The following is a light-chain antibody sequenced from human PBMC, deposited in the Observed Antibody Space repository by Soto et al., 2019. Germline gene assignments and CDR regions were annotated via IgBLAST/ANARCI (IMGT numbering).Light chain of an antibody. J-gene: IGKJ1*01. V-gene: IGKV3-20*01. CDR2: GAS. CDR3: QHYGRSSWT. Sequence: IELTQSPGTLSLSPGERVTLSCRASQTVRSSFVAWYQQKPGHAPRLLIYGASTRATGIPDRFSGSGSGTDFTLTISSLEPEDLAVYYCQHYGRSSWTFGQGTKVAIK. CDR1: QTVRSSF.